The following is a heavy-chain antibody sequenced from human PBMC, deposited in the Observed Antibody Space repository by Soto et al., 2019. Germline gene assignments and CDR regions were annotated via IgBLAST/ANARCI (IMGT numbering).Heavy chain of an antibody. V-gene: IGHV3-21*01. CDR3: ARDRRFLEWLLHNYYYYMDV. D-gene: IGHD3-3*01. Sequence: PGGSLRLSCAASGFTFSSYSMNWVRQAPGKGLEWVSSISSSSSYIYYADSVKGRFTISRDNAKNSLYLQMNSLRAEDTAVYYCARDRRFLEWLLHNYYYYMDVWGKGTTVTVSS. CDR1: GFTFSSYS. J-gene: IGHJ6*03. CDR2: ISSSSSYI.